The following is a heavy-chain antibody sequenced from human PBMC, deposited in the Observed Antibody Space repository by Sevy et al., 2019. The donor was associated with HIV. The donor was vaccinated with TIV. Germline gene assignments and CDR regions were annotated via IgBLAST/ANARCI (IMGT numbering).Heavy chain of an antibody. CDR2: INYTGNT. Sequence: SETLSLTCGVSGESFSDYYWSWIRQPPRKGLEWIGEINYTGNTNDNPSLESRVRLSIDTSRTQFSLRLSSVTAADTAVYYCARVRRMGNQLWKADYWGQGTLVTVSS. J-gene: IGHJ4*02. V-gene: IGHV4-34*01. D-gene: IGHD3-10*01. CDR3: ARVRRMGNQLWKADY. CDR1: GESFSDYY.